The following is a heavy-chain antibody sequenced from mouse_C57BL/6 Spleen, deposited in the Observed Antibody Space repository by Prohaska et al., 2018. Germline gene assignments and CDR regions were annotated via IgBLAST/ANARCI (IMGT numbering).Heavy chain of an antibody. Sequence: EVQQLETGGGWVQPGGSRGLLGEGSGVTFGGFGRIWVQQTHGKTLERMGDIKSDGNAINYEPYIKDRFTILRDNDKSTMYLKMSNVRSEDTATYFRMRYSNSWYFDVWGTGTTVTVSS. V-gene: IGHV11-2*01. CDR3: MRYSNSWYFDV. D-gene: IGHD2-5*01. CDR1: GVTFGGFG. CDR2: IKSDGNAI. J-gene: IGHJ1*03.